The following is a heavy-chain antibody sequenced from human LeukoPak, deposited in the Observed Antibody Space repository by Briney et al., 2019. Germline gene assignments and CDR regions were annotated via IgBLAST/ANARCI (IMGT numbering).Heavy chain of an antibody. Sequence: PSETLSLTCTVSGGSISSYYWSWIRQPAGKGLEWIGRIYTSGSTNYNPSLKSRVTMSVDTSKNQFSLKLSSATAADTAVYYCARVDSSGYRNWFDPWGQGTLVTVSS. D-gene: IGHD3-22*01. CDR3: ARVDSSGYRNWFDP. CDR1: GGSISSYY. V-gene: IGHV4-4*07. CDR2: IYTSGST. J-gene: IGHJ5*02.